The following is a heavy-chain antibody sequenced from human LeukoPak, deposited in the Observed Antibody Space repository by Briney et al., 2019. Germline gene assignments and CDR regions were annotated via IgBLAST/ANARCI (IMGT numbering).Heavy chain of an antibody. Sequence: PGGSLRLSCAASGFSFSSCAMNWVRQAPGKGLEWVSTISGSGANTYYADSVKGRFTISRDNSKDTLYLQMNSLKAEDTAIYYCTKDQIGYNKPAEYWGQGALVTVSA. J-gene: IGHJ4*02. CDR1: GFSFSSCA. V-gene: IGHV3-23*01. CDR3: TKDQIGYNKPAEY. D-gene: IGHD5-24*01. CDR2: ISGSGANT.